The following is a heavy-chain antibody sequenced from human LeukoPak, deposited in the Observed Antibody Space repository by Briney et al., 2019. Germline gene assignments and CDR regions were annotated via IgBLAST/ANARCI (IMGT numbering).Heavy chain of an antibody. D-gene: IGHD2-15*01. Sequence: PGGSLRLSCAASGFTFSSCSMNWFRQAPGKGLEWISSISSGSIYIYYADSVKGRFTISRDNAKNSLYLQMNSLRVEDTAVYYCARDYSGWSRDYWGQGTLVTVSS. V-gene: IGHV3-21*01. CDR3: ARDYSGWSRDY. CDR2: ISSGSIYI. J-gene: IGHJ4*02. CDR1: GFTFSSCS.